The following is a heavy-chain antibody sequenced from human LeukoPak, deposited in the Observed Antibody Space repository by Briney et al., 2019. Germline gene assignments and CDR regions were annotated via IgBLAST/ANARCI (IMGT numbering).Heavy chain of an antibody. Sequence: PGRSLRLSCAASGFTFSSYGMHWVLQAPDKGLEWVAVIWYDGSDKYYADSVKGRFTISRDNSKSTLYLQMNSLRAEDTAVYYCATEGFVVAAAGHIGYFQHWGQGTLVTVSS. CDR3: ATEGFVVAAAGHIGYFQH. CDR1: GFTFSSYG. J-gene: IGHJ1*01. D-gene: IGHD6-13*01. V-gene: IGHV3-33*01. CDR2: IWYDGSDK.